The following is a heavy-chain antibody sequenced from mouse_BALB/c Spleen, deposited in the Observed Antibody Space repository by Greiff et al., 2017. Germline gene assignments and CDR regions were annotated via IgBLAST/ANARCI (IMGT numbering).Heavy chain of an antibody. V-gene: IGHV5-17*02. CDR1: GFTFSSFG. CDR3: ARGDYEDY. J-gene: IGHJ2*01. D-gene: IGHD2-4*01. CDR2: ISSGSSTI. Sequence: EVKLMESGGGLVQPGGSRKLSCAASGFTFSSFGMHWVRQAPEKGLEWVAYISSGSSTIYYADTVKGRFTISRDNPKNTLFLQMTSLRSEDTAMYYCARGDYEDYWGQGTTLTVSS.